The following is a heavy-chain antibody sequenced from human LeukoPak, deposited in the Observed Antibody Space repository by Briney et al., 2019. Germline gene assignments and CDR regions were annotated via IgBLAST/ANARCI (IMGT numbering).Heavy chain of an antibody. CDR1: VYAFTSYY. CDR2: INPSGGST. V-gene: IGHV1-46*01. D-gene: IGHD6-13*01. CDR3: ATDLGGSWYVNKGNWFDP. Sequence: ASVKVSCKASVYAFTSYYMHWVRQAPGQGLEWMGIINPSGGSTSYAQKFQGRVTMTRDMSTSTVYMELSSLRSEDTAVYYCATDLGGSWYVNKGNWFDPWGQGTLVTVSS. J-gene: IGHJ5*02.